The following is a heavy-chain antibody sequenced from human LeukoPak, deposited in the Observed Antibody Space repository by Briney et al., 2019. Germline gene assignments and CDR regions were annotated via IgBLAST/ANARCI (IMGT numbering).Heavy chain of an antibody. CDR2: INHSGRT. V-gene: IGHV4-34*01. Sequence: SETLSLTCAVYGGSFSDYYWSWIRQPPGKGLEWIGEINHSGRTNYNPSLKSRVAISVDTSKNQFSLKLSSVTAADTAVYYCARQAGWWFDPWGQGTLVTVSS. J-gene: IGHJ5*02. CDR1: GGSFSDYY. CDR3: ARQAGWWFDP.